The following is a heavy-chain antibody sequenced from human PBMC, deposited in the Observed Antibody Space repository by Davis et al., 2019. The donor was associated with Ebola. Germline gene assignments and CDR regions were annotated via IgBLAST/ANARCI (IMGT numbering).Heavy chain of an antibody. CDR3: ARRSGDCSSTSCPWGMDV. CDR2: IYTGDSDT. Sequence: GESLNISCKGSGYRFTNYWIGWVRQMPGKGLEWMGIIYTGDSDTRYSPSFRGEVTISADKATRTAYLHWGRLKASDTAMYYCARRSGDCSSTSCPWGMDVWGKGTTVTVSS. V-gene: IGHV5-51*01. D-gene: IGHD2-2*01. J-gene: IGHJ6*04. CDR1: GYRFTNYW.